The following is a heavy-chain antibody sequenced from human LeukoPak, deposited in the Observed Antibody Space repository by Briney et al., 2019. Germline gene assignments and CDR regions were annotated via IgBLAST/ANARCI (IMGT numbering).Heavy chain of an antibody. CDR2: IRSNDGTT. J-gene: IGHJ5*02. V-gene: IGHV3-48*01. CDR3: VRGQTSLDNWFDP. Sequence: GGSLRLSCEASGFTFSNYGMNWVRQAPGEGLEWVSYIRSNDGTTHYADSVKGRFTISRDNAKNSLSLQVTSLRADDTAVYYCVRGQTSLDNWFDPWGQGTLVIVSS. CDR1: GFTFSNYG.